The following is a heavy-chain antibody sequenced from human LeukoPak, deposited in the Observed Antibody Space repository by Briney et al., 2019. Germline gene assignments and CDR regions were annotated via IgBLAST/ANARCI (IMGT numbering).Heavy chain of an antibody. V-gene: IGHV3-23*01. CDR1: GFTFSNFA. CDR2: IDGSGEKT. Sequence: GGSLRLSCAASGFTFSNFAIRWVRQVPGKGLEWVSSIDGSGEKTHYPDSVRGRFTVSRDNSKNTLYPQMNSLRVEDTATYFCAKVQFNWGPIDYWGQGTPVIVSS. J-gene: IGHJ4*02. CDR3: AKVQFNWGPIDY. D-gene: IGHD7-27*01.